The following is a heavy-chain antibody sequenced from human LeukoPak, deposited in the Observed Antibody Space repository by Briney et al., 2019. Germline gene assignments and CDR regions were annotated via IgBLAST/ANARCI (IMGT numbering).Heavy chain of an antibody. V-gene: IGHV4-59*01. CDR3: ARARELYCSSTSCYDAFDI. D-gene: IGHD2-2*01. CDR2: IYYSGST. CDR1: GGSISSYY. Sequence: SETLSLTCTVSGGSISSYYWSWIRQPPGKGLEWIGYIYYSGSTNYNPSLKSRVTISVDTSKNQFSLKLSSVTAADMAVYYCARARELYCSSTSCYDAFDIWGQGTMVTVSS. J-gene: IGHJ3*02.